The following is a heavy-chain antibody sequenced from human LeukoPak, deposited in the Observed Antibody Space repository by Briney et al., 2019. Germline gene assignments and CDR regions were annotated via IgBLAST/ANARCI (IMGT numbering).Heavy chain of an antibody. V-gene: IGHV1-2*02. D-gene: IGHD5-18*01. J-gene: IGHJ3*02. CDR3: ARTDTAMATDAFDI. CDR2: INPNSGGT. Sequence: WASVKVSCKASGYTFTGYYMHWVRQAPGQGLELMGWINPNSGGTNYAQKFQGRVTMTRDTSISTAYMELSRLRSHDTAVYYCARTDTAMATDAFDIWGQGTMVTVSS. CDR1: GYTFTGYY.